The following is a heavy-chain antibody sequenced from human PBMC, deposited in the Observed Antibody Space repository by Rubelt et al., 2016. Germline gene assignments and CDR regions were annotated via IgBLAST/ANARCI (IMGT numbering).Heavy chain of an antibody. CDR1: GYTFTSYG. CDR2: IRAYNDNP. J-gene: IGHJ4*02. D-gene: IGHD5-24*01. Sequence: QVLLVQSGAEVNQPGASVKVSCKASGYTFTSYGISWVRQAPGQGPEWSGWIRAYNDNPNYAQKRQGRVSMTTDTSTSTAYMELRRLRSDETAVYDGARERDDDGDYWGQGTRVTVSS. CDR3: ARERDDDGDY. V-gene: IGHV1-18*01.